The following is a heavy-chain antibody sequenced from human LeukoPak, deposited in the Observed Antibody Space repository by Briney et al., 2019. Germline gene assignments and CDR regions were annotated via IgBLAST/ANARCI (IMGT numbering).Heavy chain of an antibody. V-gene: IGHV1-8*01. Sequence: GASVKVSCKASGYTFTSYDINWVRQATGQGLEWMGWMNPNSGNTGYAQKFQGRVTMTRNTSISTAYMELSSLRSEDTAVYYCARAYRVPYSSGPRSYYFDYWGQGTLVTVSS. CDR1: GYTFTSYD. J-gene: IGHJ4*02. CDR3: ARAYRVPYSSGPRSYYFDY. CDR2: MNPNSGNT. D-gene: IGHD6-19*01.